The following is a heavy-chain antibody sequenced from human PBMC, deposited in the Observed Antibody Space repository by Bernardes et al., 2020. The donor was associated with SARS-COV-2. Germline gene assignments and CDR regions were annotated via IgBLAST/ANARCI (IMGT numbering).Heavy chain of an antibody. CDR2: IFSGGTT. V-gene: IGHV3-53*01. D-gene: IGHD4-4*01. J-gene: IGHJ4*02. CDR1: GFTVSSNH. CDR3: ARDRGIDGYSHFDY. Sequence: GGSLRLSCPASGFTVSSNHINWVRQAPGKVLEWVSVIFSGGTTNYADSVRGRFTISRDNSKNMLYLLMNSLRAEDPAIYYCARDRGIDGYSHFDYWGQGTLVT.